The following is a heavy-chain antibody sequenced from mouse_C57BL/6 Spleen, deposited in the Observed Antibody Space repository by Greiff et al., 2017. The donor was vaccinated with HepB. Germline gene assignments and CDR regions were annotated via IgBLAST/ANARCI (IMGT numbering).Heavy chain of an antibody. J-gene: IGHJ4*01. CDR3: ARADYYGSSSLYAMDY. V-gene: IGHV1-82*01. Sequence: QVQLQQSGPELVKPGASVKISCKASGYAFSSSWMNWVKQRPGKGLEWIGRIYPGDGDTNYNGKFKGKATLTADKSSSTAYMQLSSLTSEDSAVYFCARADYYGSSSLYAMDYWGQGTSVTVSS. CDR1: GYAFSSSW. D-gene: IGHD1-1*01. CDR2: IYPGDGDT.